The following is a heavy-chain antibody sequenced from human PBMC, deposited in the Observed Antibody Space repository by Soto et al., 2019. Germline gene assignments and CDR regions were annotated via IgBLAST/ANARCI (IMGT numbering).Heavy chain of an antibody. CDR1: GYTFTSYD. V-gene: IGHV1-8*01. Sequence: ASVKVSCKASGYTFTSYDINWVRQATGQGFEWMGWMNPNSGNTGYAQKFQGRVTMTRDTSITTAYLELSSLTSEDTAVYFCVISRRTRCFDYWDQGTLVTVSS. J-gene: IGHJ4*02. CDR2: MNPNSGNT. CDR3: VISRRTRCFDY. D-gene: IGHD2-2*01.